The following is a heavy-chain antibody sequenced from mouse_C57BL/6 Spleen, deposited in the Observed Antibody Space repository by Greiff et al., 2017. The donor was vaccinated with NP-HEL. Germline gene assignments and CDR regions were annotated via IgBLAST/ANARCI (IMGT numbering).Heavy chain of an antibody. CDR3: AREDDYDDGYAMDY. D-gene: IGHD2-4*01. J-gene: IGHJ4*01. CDR1: GYTFTSYW. V-gene: IGHV1-52*01. Sequence: QVQLQQPGAELVRPGSSVKLSCKASGYTFTSYWMHWVKQRPIQGLEWIGNIDPSDSETHYNQKFKDKATLTVDKPSSTAYMQLSSLTSEVSAVYYCAREDDYDDGYAMDYWGQGTSVTVSS. CDR2: IDPSDSET.